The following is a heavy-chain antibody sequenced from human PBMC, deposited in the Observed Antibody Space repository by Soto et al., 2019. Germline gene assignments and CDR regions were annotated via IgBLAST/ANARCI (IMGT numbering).Heavy chain of an antibody. V-gene: IGHV3-21*01. CDR2: ITYSSSDT. J-gene: IGHJ4*02. CDR3: ARDTNRSPDY. CDR1: GCTFSRYS. Sequence: VQLVESGGGLVKPGGSLRLSCAAAGCTFSRYSMNWVRQAPGKGLEWVSYITYSSSDTYYADSVKGRFTISRDSAKNSLYLQMNSLRAEDTAVYYCARDTNRSPDYWGQGTLVTVSS. D-gene: IGHD2-8*01.